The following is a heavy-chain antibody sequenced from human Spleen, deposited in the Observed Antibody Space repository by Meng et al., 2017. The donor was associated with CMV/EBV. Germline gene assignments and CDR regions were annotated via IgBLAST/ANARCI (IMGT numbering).Heavy chain of an antibody. CDR1: GFTFDDYA. V-gene: IGHV3-9*01. J-gene: IGHJ4*02. Sequence: LSLTCAASGFTFDDYAMHWVRQAPGKGLEWVSGISWNSGSIGYADSVKGRFTISRDNAKNSLYLQMNSLRAEDTALYYCAKDIKDWGQGILVTVS. CDR3: AKDIKD. CDR2: ISWNSGSI.